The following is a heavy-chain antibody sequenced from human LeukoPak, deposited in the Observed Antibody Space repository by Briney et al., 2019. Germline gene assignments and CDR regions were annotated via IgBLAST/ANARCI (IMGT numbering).Heavy chain of an antibody. J-gene: IGHJ5*02. D-gene: IGHD1-26*01. Sequence: SVNVSCKASGGTFSSYAISWVRQAPGQGLEWMGGIIPIFGTANYAQKFQGRVTITADESTSTAYMELSSLRSEDTAVYYCARDSGSYSAGHGWFDPWGQGTLVTVSS. CDR3: ARDSGSYSAGHGWFDP. CDR1: GGTFSSYA. CDR2: IIPIFGTA. V-gene: IGHV1-69*13.